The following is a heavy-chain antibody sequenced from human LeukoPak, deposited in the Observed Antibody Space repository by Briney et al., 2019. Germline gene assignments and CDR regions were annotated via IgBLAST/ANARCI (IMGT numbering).Heavy chain of an antibody. D-gene: IGHD4-11*01. CDR2: INPNSGGT. Sequence: GPSVKVSCKASGYTFTDNYMHWVRQAPGQGLEWMGWINPNSGGTNYAPKFQGRVTMTRDTSIRTAYMELSRLTSDDTAMYYCARAHDYSNYVAHYWGQGTLVTVSS. J-gene: IGHJ4*02. V-gene: IGHV1-2*02. CDR1: GYTFTDNY. CDR3: ARAHDYSNYVAHY.